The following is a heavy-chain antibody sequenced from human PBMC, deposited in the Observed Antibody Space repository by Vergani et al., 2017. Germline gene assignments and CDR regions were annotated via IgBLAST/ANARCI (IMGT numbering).Heavy chain of an antibody. J-gene: IGHJ3*02. D-gene: IGHD3-10*01. Sequence: QVQLVESGGGLVKPGGSLRLSCAASGFTFSDYYMSWIRQAPGKGLEWVSYISSSGSTIYYADSVKGRFTISRDNAKNSLYLQMNSLRAEDTAVYYCARTRKTASPYGSGSYYPYFDIWGQGTMVTVSS. CDR3: ARTRKTASPYGSGSYYPYFDI. CDR1: GFTFSDYY. V-gene: IGHV3-11*01. CDR2: ISSSGSTI.